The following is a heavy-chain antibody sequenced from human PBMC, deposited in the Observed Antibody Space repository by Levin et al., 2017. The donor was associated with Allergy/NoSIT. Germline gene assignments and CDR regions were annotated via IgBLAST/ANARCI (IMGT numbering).Heavy chain of an antibody. CDR2: IYWDDDE. Sequence: SGPTLVKPTQTLTLTCTFSGFSLSTSGVGVGWIRQPPGKALEWLALIYWDDDERYSPYLKSRLTITKDTSKNQVVLRMTTMSPADTATYYGAHTPNFGDYFTFHYWGQGTLVTVSS. D-gene: IGHD4-17*01. CDR1: GFSLSTSGVG. V-gene: IGHV2-5*02. J-gene: IGHJ4*02. CDR3: AHTPNFGDYFTFHY.